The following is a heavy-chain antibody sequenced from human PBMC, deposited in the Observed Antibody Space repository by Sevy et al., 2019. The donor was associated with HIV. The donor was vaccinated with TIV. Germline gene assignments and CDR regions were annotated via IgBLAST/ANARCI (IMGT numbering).Heavy chain of an antibody. D-gene: IGHD6-13*01. J-gene: IGHJ4*02. Sequence: GGSLRLSCAASGFTFSSYSMNWVRQAPGKGLEWVSSISSSSSYIYYADSVKGRFTISRDNAKNSLYLQMNSLRAEDTAVYYCARGNKLAAAVPDYWGQGPLVTVSS. CDR2: ISSSSSYI. CDR1: GFTFSSYS. CDR3: ARGNKLAAAVPDY. V-gene: IGHV3-21*01.